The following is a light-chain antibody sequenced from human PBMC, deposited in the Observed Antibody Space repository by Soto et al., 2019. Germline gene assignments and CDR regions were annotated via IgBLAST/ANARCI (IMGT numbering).Light chain of an antibody. CDR2: GNS. Sequence: QSVLTQPPSVSGAPGQRVTISCTGSSSNIGAGYDVHWYQPLPGTAPKLLIYGNSNRPSGVPDRFSGSKSGTSASLAITGLQAEDEADYYCQSYDSSLSFYVFGTGTKLTVL. J-gene: IGLJ1*01. V-gene: IGLV1-40*01. CDR3: QSYDSSLSFYV. CDR1: SSNIGAGYD.